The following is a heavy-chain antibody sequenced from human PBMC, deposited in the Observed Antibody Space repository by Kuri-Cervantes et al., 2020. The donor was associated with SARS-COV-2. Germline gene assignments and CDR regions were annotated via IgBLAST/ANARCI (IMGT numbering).Heavy chain of an antibody. V-gene: IGHV3-48*04. CDR3: ARASLQEYSGSYFHYFDY. CDR1: GLTFSSYS. Sequence: GGSLRLSCAASGLTFSSYSMNWVRQAPGKGLEWVSYISSSSSTIYYADSVKGRFTISRDNAKNSLYLQMNSLRAEDTAVYYCARASLQEYSGSYFHYFDYWGQGTLVTVSS. J-gene: IGHJ4*02. D-gene: IGHD1-26*01. CDR2: ISSSSSTI.